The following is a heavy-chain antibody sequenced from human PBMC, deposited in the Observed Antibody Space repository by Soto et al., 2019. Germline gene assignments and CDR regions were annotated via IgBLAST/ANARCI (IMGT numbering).Heavy chain of an antibody. D-gene: IGHD2-15*01. J-gene: IGHJ5*02. Sequence: GGSLRLSCAASGFTFSSYSMNWVRQAPGKGLEWVSSISSSSSYIYYADSVKGRFTISRDNAKNSLYLQMNSLRAEDTAVYYCAGVFSRIPNNWFDPWGQGTLVTVSS. CDR1: GFTFSSYS. CDR3: AGVFSRIPNNWFDP. V-gene: IGHV3-21*01. CDR2: ISSSSSYI.